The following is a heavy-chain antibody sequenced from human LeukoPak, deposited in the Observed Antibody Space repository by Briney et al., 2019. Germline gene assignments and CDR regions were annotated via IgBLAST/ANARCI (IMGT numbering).Heavy chain of an antibody. D-gene: IGHD6-13*01. J-gene: IGHJ4*02. CDR1: GFSFSKYA. CDR2: ISYDGDSK. V-gene: IGHV3-30*14. CDR3: MGMRLAAAGNVY. Sequence: GGSLRLSCAASGFSFSKYAMHWVRQPPGKGLEWLSIISYDGDSKYYGDSVKGRFTISRDNSNSTLYLQMNSLTTEDTAVYYCMGMRLAAAGNVYWGQGTLVTVSS.